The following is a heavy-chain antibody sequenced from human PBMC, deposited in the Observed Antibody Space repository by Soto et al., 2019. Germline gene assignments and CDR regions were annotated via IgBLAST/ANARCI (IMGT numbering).Heavy chain of an antibody. CDR3: ARTITSGTRFVY. D-gene: IGHD1-1*01. V-gene: IGHV4-4*02. J-gene: IGHJ4*02. Sequence: QVQLQESGPGLVKPSGTQSLTCAVSGGSISTSNWWSWVRQPPGKGLEWIGDVYHSGSTNYNPSLKGRVAMSVDKSENQFSLKLNSVTAAGTALNFCARTITSGTRFVYWGQGSLVTVSS. CDR1: GGSISTSNW. CDR2: VYHSGST.